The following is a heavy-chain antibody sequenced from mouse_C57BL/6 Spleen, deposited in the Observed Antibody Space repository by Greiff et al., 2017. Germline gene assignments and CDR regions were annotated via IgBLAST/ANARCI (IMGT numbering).Heavy chain of an antibody. V-gene: IGHV5-17*01. CDR1: GFTFSDYG. CDR3: ARGYYYGSSYGYFDV. D-gene: IGHD1-1*01. CDR2: ISSGSSTI. Sequence: EVKVVESGGGLVKPGGSLKLSCAASGFTFSDYGMHWVRQAPEKGLEWVAYISSGSSTIYYADTVKGRFTISRDNAKNTLFLQMTSLRSEDTAMYYCARGYYYGSSYGYFDVWGTGTTVTVSS. J-gene: IGHJ1*03.